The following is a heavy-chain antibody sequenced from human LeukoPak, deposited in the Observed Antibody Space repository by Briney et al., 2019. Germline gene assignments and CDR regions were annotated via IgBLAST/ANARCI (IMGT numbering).Heavy chain of an antibody. CDR2: LYPGGNKA. CDR1: GLTLTTIY. D-gene: IGHD2-8*01. CDR3: ASEVPRTSRFDH. V-gene: IGHV1-46*01. Sequence: ASVKVSCKASGLTLTTIYMHWVRQAPGQGLEWVAVLYPGGNKAIYAQRFQGRFTLTSDTSTNTVYMEVTSLASEDTAIYYCASEVPRTSRFDHWGQGTLVTVSS. J-gene: IGHJ4*02.